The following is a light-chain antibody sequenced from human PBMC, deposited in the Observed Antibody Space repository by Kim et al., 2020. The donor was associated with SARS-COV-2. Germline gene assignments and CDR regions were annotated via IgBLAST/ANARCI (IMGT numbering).Light chain of an antibody. CDR2: EDD. V-gene: IGLV6-57*03. CDR3: QSYNRDNVL. Sequence: GKTVTISCTRSSGSIDGNYVQWYQQRPGGGPTTVIYEDDQRPSGVSDRFSGSIDNSSNSASLTISGLRTEDEADYYCQSYNRDNVLFGGGTQLTVL. J-gene: IGLJ2*01. CDR1: SGSIDGNY.